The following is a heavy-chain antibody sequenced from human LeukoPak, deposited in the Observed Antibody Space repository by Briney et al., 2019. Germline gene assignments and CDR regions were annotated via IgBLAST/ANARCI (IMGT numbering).Heavy chain of an antibody. J-gene: IGHJ4*02. CDR2: INPNSGGT. Sequence: ASVKVSCKASGYTFTGYYMHWVRQAPGQGLEWMGWINPNSGGTNYAQKFQGRDTMTRDTSISTAYMELSRLRSDDTAVYYCASGSTVVTPRFDYWGQGTLVTVSS. CDR3: ASGSTVVTPRFDY. D-gene: IGHD4-23*01. V-gene: IGHV1-2*02. CDR1: GYTFTGYY.